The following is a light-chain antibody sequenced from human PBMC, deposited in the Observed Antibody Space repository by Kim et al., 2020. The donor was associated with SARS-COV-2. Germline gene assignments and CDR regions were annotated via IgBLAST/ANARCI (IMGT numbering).Light chain of an antibody. Sequence: GQSITISCTGTSSHIGGYNYVAWCQQHPRKAPKIMIYDVRKRPSGVSNRFSGSKSGNTASLTISGLQAEDEADYYCSSYTSSTTFVFGTGTKVTVL. J-gene: IGLJ1*01. CDR2: DVR. CDR1: SSHIGGYNY. CDR3: SSYTSSTTFV. V-gene: IGLV2-14*03.